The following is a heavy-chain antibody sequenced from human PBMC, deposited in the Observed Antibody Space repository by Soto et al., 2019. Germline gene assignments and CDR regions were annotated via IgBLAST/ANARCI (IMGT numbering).Heavy chain of an antibody. CDR1: GGSISSYY. Sequence: SETLSLTCTVSGGSISSYYWSWIRQPPGKGLDWIGYIYYSGSTNYNPSLKCRVTISVDTSKNQFSLKLSSVTAADTAVYYCARLSPYSSGSDYWGQGTLVTVSS. CDR2: IYYSGST. J-gene: IGHJ4*02. CDR3: ARLSPYSSGSDY. D-gene: IGHD6-19*01. V-gene: IGHV4-59*08.